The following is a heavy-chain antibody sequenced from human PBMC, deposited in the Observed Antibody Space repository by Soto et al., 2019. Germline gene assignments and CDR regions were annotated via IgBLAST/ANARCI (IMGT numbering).Heavy chain of an antibody. J-gene: IGHJ4*02. V-gene: IGHV2-5*02. D-gene: IGHD3-22*01. CDR3: AHSRIVVNTYGVGGLGGWSY. CDR1: GVSLSTSGVG. CDR2: IYWDDDK. Sequence: QITLKESGPTLVKPTQTLTLTCTFSGVSLSTSGVGVGWIRQPPGKALEWLALIYWDDDKRYIPSLKSSLTITKDTSKKQVVLTMTHMDPVDTDTYYCAHSRIVVNTYGVGGLGGWSYWVQGTLVTVSS.